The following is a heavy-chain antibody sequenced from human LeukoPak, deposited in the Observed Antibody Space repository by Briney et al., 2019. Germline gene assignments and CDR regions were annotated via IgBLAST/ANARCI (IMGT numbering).Heavy chain of an antibody. CDR1: GFAFSNFA. J-gene: IGHJ5*02. D-gene: IGHD1-1*01. V-gene: IGHV3-23*01. Sequence: GGSLRLSCAASGFAFSNFAVTWVRQAPGKGLEWVSSISGSGDRTYYADSVKGRFTISRDNFKNTLYLQMISLTADDTAVYFCAKDTGTTTIGWFDPWGQGTQVTVSS. CDR3: AKDTGTTTIGWFDP. CDR2: ISGSGDRT.